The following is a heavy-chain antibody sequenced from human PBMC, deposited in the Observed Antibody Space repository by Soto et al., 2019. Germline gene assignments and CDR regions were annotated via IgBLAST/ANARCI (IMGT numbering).Heavy chain of an antibody. V-gene: IGHV1-2*04. J-gene: IGHJ6*02. CDR3: ARDTGCSGGSCYSPLKNTVGRYGMDV. CDR1: GYTFTGYY. Sequence: ASVKVSCKASGYTFTGYYMHWVRQAPGQGLEWMGWINPNSGGTNYAQKFQGWVTMTRDTSISTAYMELSRLRSDDTAVYYYARDTGCSGGSCYSPLKNTVGRYGMDVWGQGTTVTVSS. D-gene: IGHD2-15*01. CDR2: INPNSGGT.